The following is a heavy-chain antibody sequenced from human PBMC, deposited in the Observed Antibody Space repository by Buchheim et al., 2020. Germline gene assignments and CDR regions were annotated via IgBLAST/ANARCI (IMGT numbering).Heavy chain of an antibody. Sequence: EVQLLESGGGLVQPGGSLRLSCVASGFTFGSYAISWVRQAPGKGLEWISAISGGGTRTYYADSVQGRFTISRDHSNNTLFLQMNSLRAEDMAVYYCAGSIAAAGTWWFDPWGQGTL. V-gene: IGHV3-23*01. CDR1: GFTFGSYA. J-gene: IGHJ5*02. CDR2: ISGGGTRT. CDR3: AGSIAAAGTWWFDP. D-gene: IGHD6-25*01.